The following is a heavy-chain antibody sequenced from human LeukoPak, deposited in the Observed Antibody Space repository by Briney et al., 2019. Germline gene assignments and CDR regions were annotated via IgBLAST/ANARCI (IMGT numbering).Heavy chain of an antibody. Sequence: PSETLSLTCAVYGTSFSSYYWSWIRQPAGKGLEWIGRIYTSGSTNYNPSLKSRVTMSVDTSKNQFSLKLSSVTAADTAVYYCARGSGYYYGSGYYMDVWGKGTTVTISS. J-gene: IGHJ6*03. V-gene: IGHV4-59*10. CDR1: GTSFSSYY. D-gene: IGHD3-10*01. CDR3: ARGSGYYYGSGYYMDV. CDR2: IYTSGST.